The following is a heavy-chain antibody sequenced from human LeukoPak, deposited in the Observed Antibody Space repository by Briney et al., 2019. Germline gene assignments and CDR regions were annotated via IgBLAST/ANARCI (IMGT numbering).Heavy chain of an antibody. CDR2: INNSGST. CDR3: ARGWLQPQFDY. D-gene: IGHD5-24*01. J-gene: IGHJ4*02. Sequence: SETLSLTCAVYGGSFSGYYWNWIRQPPGKGLEWIGEINNSGSTNYNPSLKSRVTISRDTSKNQFSLKLSSVTAADTAVYYCARGWLQPQFDYWGQGTLVTVSS. CDR1: GGSFSGYY. V-gene: IGHV4-34*01.